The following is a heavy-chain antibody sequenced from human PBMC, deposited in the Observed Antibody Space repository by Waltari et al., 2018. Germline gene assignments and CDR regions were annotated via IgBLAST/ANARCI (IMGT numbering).Heavy chain of an antibody. V-gene: IGHV3-7*01. CDR3: ARVFVYGANSGKRPMDV. D-gene: IGHD4-17*01. CDR1: GVTFGSYR. Sequence: EVQMVESGGGLVQPGGSLRLACAASGVTFGSYRMTWGRQAPGKGLEWVENIKQDGSENYYVDSVKGRLTISRDDAKNSLYLQMNSLRNEDTAVYFCARVFVYGANSGKRPMDVWGKGTTVTVSS. J-gene: IGHJ6*03. CDR2: IKQDGSEN.